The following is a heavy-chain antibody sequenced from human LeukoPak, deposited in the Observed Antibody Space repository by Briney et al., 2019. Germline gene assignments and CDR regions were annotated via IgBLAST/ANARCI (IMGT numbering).Heavy chain of an antibody. CDR2: IYYSGST. V-gene: IGHV4-30-4*08. D-gene: IGHD3-3*01. CDR1: GFTFSSYW. CDR3: ARGWRRYFGL. Sequence: LRLSCAASGFTFSSYWMSWVRQPPGKGLEWIGYIYYSGSTYYNPSLKSRVTISVDTSKNQFSLKLSSVTAADTAVYYCARGWRRYFGLWGRGTLVTVSS. J-gene: IGHJ2*01.